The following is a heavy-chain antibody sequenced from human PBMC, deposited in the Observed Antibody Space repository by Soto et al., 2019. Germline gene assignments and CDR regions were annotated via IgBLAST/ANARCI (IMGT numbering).Heavy chain of an antibody. CDR2: IYWNDDK. D-gene: IGHD3-3*01. V-gene: IGHV2-5*01. CDR1: GFSLSTSGVG. J-gene: IGHJ5*02. Sequence: SGPTLVNPTHTLTLTCTFSGFSLSTSGVGVGWIRQPPGKALEWLALIYWNDDKRYSPSLKSRLTITKDTSKNQVVLTMTNMDPVDTATYYCAHTADYDFWSGYPDNWFDPWGQGTLVTVSS. CDR3: AHTADYDFWSGYPDNWFDP.